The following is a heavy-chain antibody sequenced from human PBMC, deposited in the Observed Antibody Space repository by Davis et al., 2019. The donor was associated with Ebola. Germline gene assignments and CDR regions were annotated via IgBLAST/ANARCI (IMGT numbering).Heavy chain of an antibody. CDR3: ARNVLPVFGVVTYYYYGMDV. CDR1: GIISSSYA. J-gene: IGHJ6*02. D-gene: IGHD3-3*01. CDR2: ISGSGGST. V-gene: IGHV3-23*01. Sequence: GAFLNISCAASGIISSSYATSWLRQAPGKAVEWVSAISGSGGSTHYADSEKGRFTISRDNSKNTLYLQINSLRAEDTAVYYCARNVLPVFGVVTYYYYGMDVWGQGTTVTVSS.